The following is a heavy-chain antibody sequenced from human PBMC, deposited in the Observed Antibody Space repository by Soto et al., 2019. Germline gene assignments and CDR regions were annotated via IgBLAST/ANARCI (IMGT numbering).Heavy chain of an antibody. J-gene: IGHJ4*02. V-gene: IGHV1-8*01. D-gene: IGHD6-19*01. CDR3: ARGRLNSGWYFVT. CDR1: GYTFSDHD. Sequence: QVQLEQSGAEVKKPGASVRVSCKASGYTFSDHDINWVRQAPGQGLEWMGWMSPNSGDTAYAQKFQDRITMTRDTSISTAFMELSRLKSDDTAVYYCARGRLNSGWYFVTWGLGSLVVVSS. CDR2: MSPNSGDT.